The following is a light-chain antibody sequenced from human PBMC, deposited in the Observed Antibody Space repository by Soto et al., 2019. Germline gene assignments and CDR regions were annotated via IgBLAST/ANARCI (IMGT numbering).Light chain of an antibody. Sequence: QCALTQPRSVSGSPGQSVSISCTGTSSDVGGYSYVSWYQQHPGKAPKVMIYDVNKRPSGVPDRFSGSKSGNTASLTISGLQSEDEADYYCCSYAGRYIYVFGTGTKVTVL. CDR1: SSDVGGYSY. CDR3: CSYAGRYIYV. V-gene: IGLV2-11*01. CDR2: DVN. J-gene: IGLJ1*01.